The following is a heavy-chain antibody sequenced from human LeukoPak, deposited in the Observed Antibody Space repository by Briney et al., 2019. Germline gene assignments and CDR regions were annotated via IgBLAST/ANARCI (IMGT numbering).Heavy chain of an antibody. V-gene: IGHV1-69*04. Sequence: SVKVSCKASGGTFSSYAISWVRQAPGQGLEWMGRIIPIFGIANYAQKFQGGVTITADKSTSTAYMELSSLRSEDTAVYYCAREHGGNPYFDYWGQGTLVTVSS. CDR3: AREHGGNPYFDY. D-gene: IGHD4-23*01. J-gene: IGHJ4*02. CDR2: IIPIFGIA. CDR1: GGTFSSYA.